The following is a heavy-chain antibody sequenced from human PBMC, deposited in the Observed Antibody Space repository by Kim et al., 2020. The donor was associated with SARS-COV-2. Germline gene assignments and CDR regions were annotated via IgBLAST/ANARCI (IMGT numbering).Heavy chain of an antibody. CDR2: IYSGGST. CDR3: ARDMYYDYVWGSYRPASFFPHYYCMDV. D-gene: IGHD3-16*02. V-gene: IGHV3-66*02. Sequence: GGSLRLSCAASGFTVSSNYMSWVRQAPGKGLEWVSVIYSGGSTYYADSVKGRFTISRANSKNTPYLQRNSLRAEDTAVYYGARDMYYDYVWGSYRPASFFPHYYCMDVWGQGTTVTVSS. J-gene: IGHJ6*02. CDR1: GFTVSSNY.